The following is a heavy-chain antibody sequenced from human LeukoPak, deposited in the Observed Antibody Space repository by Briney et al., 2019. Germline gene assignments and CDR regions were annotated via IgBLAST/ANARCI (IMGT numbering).Heavy chain of an antibody. D-gene: IGHD2-2*01. Sequence: SETLSLTCPVSGYSISSGGYYWSWIRQPPGKGLEWIGYIYHSGSTYYNPSLKSRVTISVDRSKNQFSLKLSSVTAADTAVYYCARDRVVGGFDPWGQGTLVTVSS. J-gene: IGHJ5*02. CDR2: IYHSGST. CDR1: GYSISSGGYY. V-gene: IGHV4-30-2*01. CDR3: ARDRVVGGFDP.